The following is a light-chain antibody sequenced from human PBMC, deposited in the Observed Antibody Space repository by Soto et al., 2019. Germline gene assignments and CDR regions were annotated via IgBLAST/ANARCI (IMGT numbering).Light chain of an antibody. V-gene: IGKV3-20*01. J-gene: IGKJ3*01. Sequence: EIVLTQSPGTLSLSPGERATLSCRASQSLGGRKLAWYQQKPGQPPRLLIHAASTRATGTPDRFSGSGSGTDFTLTISRLEPEDFAVYFCELYGGSPLSFGPGTKLDV. CDR3: ELYGGSPLS. CDR1: QSLGGRK. CDR2: AAS.